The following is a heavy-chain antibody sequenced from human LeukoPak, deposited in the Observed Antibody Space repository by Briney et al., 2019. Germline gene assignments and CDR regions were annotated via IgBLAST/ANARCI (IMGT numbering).Heavy chain of an antibody. Sequence: PSETLSLTCTVSGGYISSSSYYWGWIRQPPGKGLGWIGSIYYSGSTYYNPSLKSRVTISVDTSKNQFSLKLSSVTAADTAVYYCARVFPRGAPNWFDPWGQGTLVTVSS. V-gene: IGHV4-39*07. D-gene: IGHD1-26*01. J-gene: IGHJ5*02. CDR2: IYYSGST. CDR1: GGYISSSSYY. CDR3: ARVFPRGAPNWFDP.